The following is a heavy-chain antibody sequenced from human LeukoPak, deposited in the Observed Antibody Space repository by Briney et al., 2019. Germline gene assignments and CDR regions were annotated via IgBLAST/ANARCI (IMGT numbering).Heavy chain of an antibody. CDR2: ISSSSSYI. CDR3: ARPRGYCSSTSCYYYYYYGMDV. J-gene: IGHJ6*02. Sequence: GGSLRLSCAASGFTFSSYSMNWVRRAPGKGLEWVSSISSSSSYIYYADSVKGRFTISRDNAKNSLYLQMNSLRAEDTAVYYCARPRGYCSSTSCYYYYYYGMDVWGQGTTVTVSS. D-gene: IGHD2-2*01. CDR1: GFTFSSYS. V-gene: IGHV3-21*01.